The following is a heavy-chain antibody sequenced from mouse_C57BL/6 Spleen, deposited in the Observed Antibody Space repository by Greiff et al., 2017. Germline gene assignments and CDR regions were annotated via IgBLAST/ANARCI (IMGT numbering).Heavy chain of an antibody. J-gene: IGHJ3*01. CDR3: ALLCNGAY. CDR2: INPNNGGT. Sequence: VQLQQSGPELVKPGASVKISCKASGYTFTDYYMNWVKQSHGKSLEWIGDINPNNGGTSYNQKFKGKATLTVDKSSSTAYMELRSLTSEDSAVYYCALLCNGAYWGQGTLSLSLQ. D-gene: IGHD2-10*01. V-gene: IGHV1-26*01. CDR1: GYTFTDYY.